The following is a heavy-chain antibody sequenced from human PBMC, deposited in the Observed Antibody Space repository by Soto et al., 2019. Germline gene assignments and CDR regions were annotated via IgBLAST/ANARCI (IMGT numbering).Heavy chain of an antibody. CDR1: GYSFTSYC. J-gene: IGHJ6*02. D-gene: IGHD2-21*02. CDR3: ARYPRGVTAYYYGLDV. Sequence: GAAVTISCKGSGYSFTSYCSGWGRQMPGKGLEWMGIIYPGDSDTRYSPSFQGQVTISADKSISTAYLQWSSLKASDTAMYYCARYPRGVTAYYYGLDVWGQATTVTVSS. V-gene: IGHV5-51*01. CDR2: IYPGDSDT.